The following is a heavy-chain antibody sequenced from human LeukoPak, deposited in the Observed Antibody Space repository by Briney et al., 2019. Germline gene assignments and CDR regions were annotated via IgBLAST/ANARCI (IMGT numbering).Heavy chain of an antibody. CDR3: ARETPRRGETRDGYR. V-gene: IGHV3-7*01. CDR2: IKEDGSET. CDR1: GFTFTSYS. J-gene: IGHJ4*02. Sequence: GGSLRLSCAASGFTFTSYSMNWVRQAPGKGLERLANIKEDGSETYYADSVKGRFTISRDNPKNLLFLQINSLRVEDTAVYYCARETPRRGETRDGYRWGQGTVVTVSS. D-gene: IGHD5-24*01.